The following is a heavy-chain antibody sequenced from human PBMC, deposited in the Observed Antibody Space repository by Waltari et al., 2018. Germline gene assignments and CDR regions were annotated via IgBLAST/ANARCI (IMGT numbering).Heavy chain of an antibody. V-gene: IGHV3-74*01. CDR3: TREHGAVAGSYFFFGMDV. D-gene: IGHD6-19*01. CDR1: GFTFRNYW. Sequence: EMQLVESGGGLIQPGGSLRLSCEGPGFTFRNYWMHWVRQAPGKGLAWVECVKSDGSSTFYAESGKGRCTVSRDSARNTLLLQMNSLRLEDTAVYFCTREHGAVAGSYFFFGMDVWGQGTTVTVSS. CDR2: VKSDGSST. J-gene: IGHJ6*02.